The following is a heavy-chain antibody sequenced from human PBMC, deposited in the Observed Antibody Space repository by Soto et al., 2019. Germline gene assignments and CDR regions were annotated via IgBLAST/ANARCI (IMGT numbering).Heavy chain of an antibody. CDR1: GYTFTTYG. Sequence: QVHLVQSGAEVKMPGTSVNVSCKASGYTFTTYGISWVRQAPGQGLEWMGWINSYNGNTHSARKLQGRVTMTIDTSTSTAYMELRSLRYDDTAVYYCARWVVAAGIGEMDVWGQGTTVTVS. CDR2: INSYNGNT. V-gene: IGHV1-18*01. J-gene: IGHJ6*02. D-gene: IGHD1-26*01. CDR3: ARWVVAAGIGEMDV.